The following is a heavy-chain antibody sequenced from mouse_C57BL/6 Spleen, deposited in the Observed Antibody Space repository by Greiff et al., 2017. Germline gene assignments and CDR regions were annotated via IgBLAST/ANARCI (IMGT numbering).Heavy chain of an antibody. CDR3: ARKEGDSYSFDY. CDR1: GYTFTNYW. CDR2: IYPGGGYT. D-gene: IGHD2-12*01. Sequence: VQLQESGAELVRPGTSVKMSCKASGYTFTNYWIGWAKQRPGHGLEWIGDIYPGGGYTNYNEKFKGKATLTADKSSSTAYMQFSSLTSEDSAIYYCARKEGDSYSFDYWGQGTTLTVSS. J-gene: IGHJ2*01. V-gene: IGHV1-63*01.